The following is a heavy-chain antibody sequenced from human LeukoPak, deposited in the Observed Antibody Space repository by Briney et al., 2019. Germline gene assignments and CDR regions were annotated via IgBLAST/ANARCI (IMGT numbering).Heavy chain of an antibody. Sequence: PSETLSLTCAVYGESSSNYYWSWIRQTPGQGLEWIGQIHQSGHTVYNPSLESRVTISIDTSKQQFSLNLITVTAADTAVYFCARHGGFFQDYWGQGTLVTVSS. J-gene: IGHJ4*02. CDR1: GESSSNYY. CDR2: IHQSGHT. CDR3: ARHGGFFQDY. V-gene: IGHV4-34*01. D-gene: IGHD3-16*01.